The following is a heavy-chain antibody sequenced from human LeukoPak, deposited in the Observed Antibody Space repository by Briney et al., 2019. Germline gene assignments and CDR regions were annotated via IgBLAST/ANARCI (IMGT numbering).Heavy chain of an antibody. CDR2: IYSTGSS. Sequence: PSETLSLTCTVSGGSMSRYYWSWIRQAAGKAPEWIGRIYSTGSSDYNPSLQSRVTMSVDTSKNQFSLNVGTVTAADTAIYYCARDRWFDTWGQGPLVTVSS. V-gene: IGHV4-4*07. CDR1: GGSMSRYY. CDR3: ARDRWFDT. J-gene: IGHJ5*02.